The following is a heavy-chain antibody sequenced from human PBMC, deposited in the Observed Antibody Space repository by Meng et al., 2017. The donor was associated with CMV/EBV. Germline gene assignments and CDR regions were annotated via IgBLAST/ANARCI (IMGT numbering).Heavy chain of an antibody. CDR1: GGSIRSYY. D-gene: IGHD2-2*01. J-gene: IGHJ5*02. CDR3: ARDLMNCSSTSCANWFDP. V-gene: IGHV4-4*07. Sequence: QGKLRGSGPGLVKPSQPLSLPCTVSGGSIRSYYWGWIRQPAGKGLEWIGRIYTSGSTNYNPSLKSRVTMSVDTSKNQFSLKLSSVTAADTAVYYCARDLMNCSSTSCANWFDPWGQGTLVTVSS. CDR2: IYTSGST.